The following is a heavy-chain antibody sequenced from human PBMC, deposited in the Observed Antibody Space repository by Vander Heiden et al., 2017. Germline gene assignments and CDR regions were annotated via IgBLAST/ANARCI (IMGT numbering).Heavy chain of an antibody. CDR3: ARAGYNRWRGSSTENDFDY. J-gene: IGHJ4*02. D-gene: IGHD5-12*01. CDR1: GSTPRSDV. CDR2: ISGGEGST. Sequence: EAQLLASGGGWVQPGGSLRLPLAAAGSTPRSDVGSWVRQAPGKGLGWVSAISGGEGSTYYADCVEGRFTISGDNSKTTLYLQMNSLRAEERAVYYYARAGYNRWRGSSTENDFDYWGQGTLVTVSS. V-gene: IGHV3-23*01.